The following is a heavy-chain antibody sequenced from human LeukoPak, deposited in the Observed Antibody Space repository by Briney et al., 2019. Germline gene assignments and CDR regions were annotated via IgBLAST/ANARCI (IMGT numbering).Heavy chain of an antibody. CDR1: GFTFSSYA. V-gene: IGHV3-23*01. Sequence: LSGGSLRLSCAASGFTFSSYAMSWVRQAPGKGLEWVSAISGSGGSTYYADSVKGRFTISRDNSKNTLYLQMNSLGAEDTAVYYRAKQAGTAMVSDYWGQGTLVTVSS. D-gene: IGHD5-18*01. CDR3: AKQAGTAMVSDY. CDR2: ISGSGGST. J-gene: IGHJ4*02.